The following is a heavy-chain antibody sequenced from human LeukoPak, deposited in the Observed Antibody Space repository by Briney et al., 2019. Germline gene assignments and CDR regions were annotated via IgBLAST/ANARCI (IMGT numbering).Heavy chain of an antibody. D-gene: IGHD2-15*01. CDR1: GGAISSGSYY. CDR3: ARAQILYCSDGSCYLKGFDS. V-gene: IGHV4-61*02. Sequence: PSQTLSLTCTVSGGAISSGSYYWSWIRQPPGKGLEWIGRIYTSGSTNYNPSLKSRVSISVDTSQNQFSLKLSSVTAADTAVYYCARAQILYCSDGSCYLKGFDSWGQGTLVTVSS. CDR2: IYTSGST. J-gene: IGHJ4*02.